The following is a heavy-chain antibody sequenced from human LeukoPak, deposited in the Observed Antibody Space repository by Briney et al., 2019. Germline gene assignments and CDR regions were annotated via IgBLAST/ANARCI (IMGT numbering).Heavy chain of an antibody. CDR2: IRSKANSYAT. CDR3: TRRGRYSYDY. CDR1: GFTFSGSA. D-gene: IGHD5-18*01. Sequence: GGSLRLCCAASGFTFSGSAMHWVRQASGKGLELVGRIRSKANSYATAYAASVKGRFTISRDDSKNTAYLQMNSLKTEDTAVYYCTRRGRYSYDYWGQGTLVTVSS. J-gene: IGHJ4*02. V-gene: IGHV3-73*01.